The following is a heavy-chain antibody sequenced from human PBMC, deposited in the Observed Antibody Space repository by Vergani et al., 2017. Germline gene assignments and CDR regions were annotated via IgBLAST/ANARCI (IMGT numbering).Heavy chain of an antibody. Sequence: EVQLVESGGGLVKPGGSLRLSCAASGFTFSSYSMNWVRQAPGKGLEWVSSISSSSSYIYYADSVEGRFTISRDNAKNSLYQQMNSLRAEDTAVYYCARGVTTPDDAFDIWGQGTMVTVSS. CDR1: GFTFSSYS. V-gene: IGHV3-21*01. J-gene: IGHJ3*02. CDR2: ISSSSSYI. CDR3: ARGVTTPDDAFDI. D-gene: IGHD3-3*01.